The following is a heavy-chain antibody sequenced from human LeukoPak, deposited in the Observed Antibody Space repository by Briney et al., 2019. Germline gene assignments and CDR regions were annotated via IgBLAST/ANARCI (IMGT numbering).Heavy chain of an antibody. CDR3: ARVRDPVGAIDY. CDR1: EFTFSSYN. D-gene: IGHD1-26*01. J-gene: IGHJ4*02. Sequence: GGSLRLSCAASEFTFSSYNMNWVRQAPGKGLEWVSSISSSSSYIYYADSVKGRFTISRDNAKNSLYLQMNSLRAEDTAVYYCARVRDPVGAIDYWGQGTLVTVSS. V-gene: IGHV3-21*01. CDR2: ISSSSSYI.